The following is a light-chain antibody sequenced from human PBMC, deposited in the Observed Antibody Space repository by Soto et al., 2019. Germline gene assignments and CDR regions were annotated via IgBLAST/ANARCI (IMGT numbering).Light chain of an antibody. Sequence: EIVMTQSPATLSLSPGQRATRSCRASRSFASSYLAWYQQRPGQAPRLLIYDASNSATGNPARFSGSGSGTEFALTISSFEPEDFAVYYCQQRSNWPRPFGEGTKVDIK. CDR2: DAS. CDR1: RSFASSY. V-gene: IGKV3-11*01. CDR3: QQRSNWPRP. J-gene: IGKJ1*01.